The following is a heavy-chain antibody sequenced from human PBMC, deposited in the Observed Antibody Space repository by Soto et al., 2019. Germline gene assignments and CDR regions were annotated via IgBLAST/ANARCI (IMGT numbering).Heavy chain of an antibody. CDR2: IYYSGST. CDR3: ARHRYYGSGTNWFDP. D-gene: IGHD3-10*01. CDR1: GGSISSSSYY. V-gene: IGHV4-39*01. Sequence: SSETLSLTCTVSGGSISSSSYYWGWIRQPPGKGLEWIGSIYYSGSTYYNPSLKSRVTISVDTSKNQFSLKLSSVTAADTAVYYCARHRYYGSGTNWFDPWGQGTLVTVSS. J-gene: IGHJ5*02.